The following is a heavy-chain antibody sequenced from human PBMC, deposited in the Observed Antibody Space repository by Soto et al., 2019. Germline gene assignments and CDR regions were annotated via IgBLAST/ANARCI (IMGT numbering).Heavy chain of an antibody. J-gene: IGHJ5*02. CDR3: ARSGTTSYSSHHP. CDR1: GDSISSYY. Sequence: SETLCLTCIVSGDSISSYYWSWIRQPAGKGLEWIGRIYTSGRTNYNPSLKSRLTMSVDTSKNQFSLRLRSVTAADTAMYYCARSGTTSYSSHHPWRQGTPGTSP. CDR2: IYTSGRT. D-gene: IGHD2-15*01. V-gene: IGHV4-4*07.